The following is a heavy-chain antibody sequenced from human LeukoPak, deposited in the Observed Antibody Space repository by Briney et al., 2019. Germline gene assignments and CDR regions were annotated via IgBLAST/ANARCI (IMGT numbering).Heavy chain of an antibody. V-gene: IGHV3-30-3*02. CDR1: GFTFNSYA. CDR3: AKTKVGAGLDALDI. D-gene: IGHD1-26*01. CDR2: ISYAGSNK. J-gene: IGHJ3*02. Sequence: PGWSLRLSCAASGFTFNSYAMHWVRQAAGKGLDWVAIISYAGSNKFYADSVKGRFAISRDNSKNTPYLQMDSLRAEDTAVYYCAKTKVGAGLDALDIWGQGTMVTLSA.